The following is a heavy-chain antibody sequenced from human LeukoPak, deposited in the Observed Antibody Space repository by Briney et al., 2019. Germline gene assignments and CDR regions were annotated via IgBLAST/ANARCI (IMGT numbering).Heavy chain of an antibody. D-gene: IGHD3-16*01. CDR3: ATEKGDSPDY. J-gene: IGHJ4*02. V-gene: IGHV3-23*01. CDR1: GFTFSNYA. Sequence: PGGSLRLSCAASGFTFSNYAMAWVRQAPGKGLEWVSGLSGSGGNTFYAVSMKGRFTISRDNPKDTLYLQMNSLRAEDTAVYYCATEKGDSPDYWGQGTLVTVSS. CDR2: LSGSGGNT.